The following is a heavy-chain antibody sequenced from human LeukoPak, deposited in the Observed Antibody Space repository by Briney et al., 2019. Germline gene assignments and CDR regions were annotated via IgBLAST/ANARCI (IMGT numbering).Heavy chain of an antibody. D-gene: IGHD3-10*01. CDR2: INPNSGAGTGT. CDR1: GYRFTDHY. CDR3: ARDEASDYYMDV. J-gene: IGHJ6*03. Sequence: ASVKVSCKASGYRFTDHYISWLRQAPGQGLEWMGWINPNSGAGTGTKYAPKFQGRVTMTRDTSISTAYMELSKLTSDDTAVYFCARDEASDYYMDVWGKGTPVIVSS. V-gene: IGHV1-2*02.